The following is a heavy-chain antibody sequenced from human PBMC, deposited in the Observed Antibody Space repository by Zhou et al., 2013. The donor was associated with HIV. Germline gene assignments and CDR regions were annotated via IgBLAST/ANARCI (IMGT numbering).Heavy chain of an antibody. V-gene: IGHV1-69*12. CDR2: IVPTFGTA. J-gene: IGHJ4*02. D-gene: IGHD5-12*01. CDR3: ARDPLRYGFSGSAGYFDS. Sequence: QVQLVQSGDEVKKPGASVKVSCKTTGYTFNRYDVSWVRQAPGHGLEWMGGIVPTFGTANYAQKFRGRVTITADESTTTAYMELSSLRSEDTAIYYCARDPLRYGFSGSAGYFDSWGQGTLVSVSS. CDR1: GYTFNRYD.